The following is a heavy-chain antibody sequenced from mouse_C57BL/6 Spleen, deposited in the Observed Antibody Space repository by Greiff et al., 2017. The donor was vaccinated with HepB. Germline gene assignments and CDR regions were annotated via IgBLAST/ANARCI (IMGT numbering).Heavy chain of an antibody. CDR1: GYTFTSYW. CDR3: ARWGLLPLDY. J-gene: IGHJ2*01. Sequence: VQLQQPGAELVMPGASVKLSCKASGYTFTSYWMHWVKQRPGQGLEWIGEIDPSDSYTNYNQKFKGKSTLTVDKSSSTAYMQLSSLTSEDSAVYYCARWGLLPLDYWGQGTTLTVSS. V-gene: IGHV1-69*01. CDR2: IDPSDSYT. D-gene: IGHD2-3*01.